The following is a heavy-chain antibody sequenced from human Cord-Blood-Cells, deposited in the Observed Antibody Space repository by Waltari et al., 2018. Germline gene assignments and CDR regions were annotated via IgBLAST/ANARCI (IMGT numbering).Heavy chain of an antibody. CDR3: AREIGAGNWNYWGAFDI. Sequence: QVQLQESGPGLVQPSETLSLTCTVPGGPIRSYYWSWIRQPAGKGLEWIGRIYTSGSTNYNPSLKSRVTMSVDTSKNQFSLKLSSVTAADTAVYYCAREIGAGNWNYWGAFDIWGQGTMVTVSS. J-gene: IGHJ3*02. CDR2: IYTSGST. V-gene: IGHV4-4*07. CDR1: GGPIRSYY. D-gene: IGHD1-7*01.